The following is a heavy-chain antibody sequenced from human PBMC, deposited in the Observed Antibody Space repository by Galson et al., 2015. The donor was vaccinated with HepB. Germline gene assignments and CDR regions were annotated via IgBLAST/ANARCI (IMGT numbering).Heavy chain of an antibody. Sequence: SLRLSCAASGFTFSSHGINWVRQAPGKGLECVAKIWNEGSNQLYADSVKGRFTISRDNSKNTLYLQMNSLRAEDTTVYRCVRESRMAMVTFDLWGRGTLVTVSA. J-gene: IGHJ4*02. CDR3: VRESRMAMVTFDL. CDR2: IWNEGSNQ. V-gene: IGHV3-33*08. CDR1: GFTFSSHG. D-gene: IGHD5-18*01.